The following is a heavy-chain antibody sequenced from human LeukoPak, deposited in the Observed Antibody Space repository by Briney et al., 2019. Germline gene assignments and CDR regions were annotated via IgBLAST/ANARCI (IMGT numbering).Heavy chain of an antibody. CDR2: INSDGNSR. D-gene: IGHD6-19*01. CDR3: ARDPAPSGWYDY. J-gene: IGHJ4*02. Sequence: GGSLRLSCAASGFTLSSYWMNWVRQAPGKGMVWVSRINSDGNSRTYADSVKGRFTISRDNAKNTLYLQMDSLRAEDTAVYYCARDPAPSGWYDYWGQGTLVTVSS. CDR1: GFTLSSYW. V-gene: IGHV3-74*01.